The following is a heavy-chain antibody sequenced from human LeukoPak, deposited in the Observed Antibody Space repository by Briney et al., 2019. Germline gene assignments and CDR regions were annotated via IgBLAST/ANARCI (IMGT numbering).Heavy chain of an antibody. D-gene: IGHD2-2*01. Sequence: SETLSLTCTVSNGDINNYYWSLVRQPPGKGLEWIGYIYYRGSTKYNPSLKSRVTISIDTSNDQVSLRLNSLTAADTAVYYCARSESGVQYFQHYFYIDAWGKGTTVTVSS. CDR1: NGDINNYY. CDR3: ARSESGVQYFQHYFYIDA. V-gene: IGHV4-59*01. CDR2: IYYRGST. J-gene: IGHJ6*03.